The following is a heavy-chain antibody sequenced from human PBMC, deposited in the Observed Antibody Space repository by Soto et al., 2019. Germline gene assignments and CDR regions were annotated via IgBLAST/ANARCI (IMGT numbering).Heavy chain of an antibody. V-gene: IGHV4-30-2*01. J-gene: IGHJ4*02. CDR3: ASYYYGSGSYLDY. CDR2: IYHSGST. D-gene: IGHD3-10*01. CDR1: GGSISSGGYS. Sequence: SETLSLSCAVSGGSISSGGYSWSWIRQPPGKGLEWIGYIYHSGSTYYNPSLKSRVTISVDGSKNQFSLKLSSVTAADTAVYYCASYYYGSGSYLDYWGQGTLVTVSS.